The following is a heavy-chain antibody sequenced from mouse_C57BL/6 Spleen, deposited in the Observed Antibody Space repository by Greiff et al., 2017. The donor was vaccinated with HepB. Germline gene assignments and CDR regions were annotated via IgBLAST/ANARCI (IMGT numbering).Heavy chain of an antibody. V-gene: IGHV5-17*01. CDR2: ISSGSSTI. D-gene: IGHD2-4*01. CDR3: ARPRDYDGSWYFDV. CDR1: GFTFSDYG. Sequence: EVQRVESGGGLVKPGGSLKLSCAASGFTFSDYGMHWVRQAPEKGLEWVAYISSGSSTIYYADTVKGRFTISRDNAKNTLFLQMTSLRSEDTAMYYCARPRDYDGSWYFDVWGTGTTVTVSS. J-gene: IGHJ1*03.